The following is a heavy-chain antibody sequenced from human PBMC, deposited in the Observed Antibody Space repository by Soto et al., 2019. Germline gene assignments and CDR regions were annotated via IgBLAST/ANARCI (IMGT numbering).Heavy chain of an antibody. CDR2: INPNSGGT. CDR1: GYTFTGYY. Sequence: GASVKVSCKASGYTFTGYYMHWVRQAPGQGLEWMGWINPNSGGTNYAQKFQGWVTMTRDTSISTAYMELSRLRSDDTAVYYCARAYNPYSSGWYVLSAFDIWGQGTMVTVSS. V-gene: IGHV1-2*04. J-gene: IGHJ3*02. D-gene: IGHD6-19*01. CDR3: ARAYNPYSSGWYVLSAFDI.